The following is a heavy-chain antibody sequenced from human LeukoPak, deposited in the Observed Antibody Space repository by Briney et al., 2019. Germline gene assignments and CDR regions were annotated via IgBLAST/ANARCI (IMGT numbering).Heavy chain of an antibody. Sequence: ASVKVSCKASGYTFTSYGITWVRQAPGQGLEWMGWISTYNGNTSYAQNLQGRVTMTTDTSTSTAYMELRSLRSDDTAVYYCARGRGSTSRYWGQGTLVTVSS. CDR3: ARGRGSTSRY. V-gene: IGHV1-18*01. J-gene: IGHJ4*02. CDR2: ISTYNGNT. CDR1: GYTFTSYG. D-gene: IGHD5-12*01.